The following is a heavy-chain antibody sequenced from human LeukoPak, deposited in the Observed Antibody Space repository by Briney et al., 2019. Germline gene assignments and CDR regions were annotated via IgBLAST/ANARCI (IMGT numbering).Heavy chain of an antibody. CDR1: GFTFDYYA. CDR2: ISWNSGSI. V-gene: IGHV3-9*03. J-gene: IGHJ5*02. D-gene: IGHD5-18*01. CDR3: AKGGGYSYGNNWFDP. Sequence: GGSLSLSYAASGFTFDYYAMHWVRPAPGKGLEWVSGISWNSGSIGYSDSVKGRFTISRDNAKNSLYLQMNSLRAEDMALYYCAKGGGYSYGNNWFDPWGQGTLVTVSS.